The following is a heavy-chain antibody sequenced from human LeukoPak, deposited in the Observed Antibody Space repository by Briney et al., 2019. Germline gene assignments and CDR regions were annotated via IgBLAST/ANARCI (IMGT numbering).Heavy chain of an antibody. CDR1: GGSISSYY. Sequence: SETPSLTCTVSGGSISSYYWSWIRQPAGKGLEWIGRIYTSGSTNYNPSLKSRVTMSVDTSKNQFSLKLSSVTAADTAVYYCARVMRYQLSPNWFDPWGQGTLVTVSS. D-gene: IGHD2-2*01. V-gene: IGHV4-4*07. J-gene: IGHJ5*02. CDR3: ARVMRYQLSPNWFDP. CDR2: IYTSGST.